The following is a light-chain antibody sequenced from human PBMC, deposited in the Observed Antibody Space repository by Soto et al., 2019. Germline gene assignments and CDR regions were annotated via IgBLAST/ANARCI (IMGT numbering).Light chain of an antibody. Sequence: GDRVTITCRASQRFTSWLAWYQQKPGKAPKLLIDDVSTLQSGVPSRFSGSGSGREFTLAISSLQPDDFATYYCQQYNSYWTFGQGTKVDI. CDR2: DVS. V-gene: IGKV1-5*01. CDR3: QQYNSYWT. J-gene: IGKJ1*01. CDR1: QRFTSW.